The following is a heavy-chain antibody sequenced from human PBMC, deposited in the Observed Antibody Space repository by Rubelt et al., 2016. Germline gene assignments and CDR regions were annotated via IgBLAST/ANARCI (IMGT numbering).Heavy chain of an antibody. CDR3: ARGLRITMVRGVIAPLGY. D-gene: IGHD3-10*01. V-gene: IGHV3-48*03. J-gene: IGHJ4*02. Sequence: DSVKGRFTISRDNAKNSLYLQMNSLRAEDTAVYYCARGLRITMVRGVIAPLGYWGQGTLVTVSS.